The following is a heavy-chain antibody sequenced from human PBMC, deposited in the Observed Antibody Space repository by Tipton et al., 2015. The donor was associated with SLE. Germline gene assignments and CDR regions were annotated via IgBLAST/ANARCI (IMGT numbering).Heavy chain of an antibody. CDR1: GYSINSGYY. CDR3: ARHSYSTYSWGWFDP. V-gene: IGHV4-38-2*01. Sequence: TLSLTCAVSGYSINSGYYWGWLRQPPGKGLEWIGSIYLSGSAYYNPSLQSRVTISVDTSKNQFSLKLSSVTAADTAVYYCARHSYSTYSWGWFDPWGQGTLVTVSS. CDR2: IYLSGSA. J-gene: IGHJ5*02. D-gene: IGHD2-8*02.